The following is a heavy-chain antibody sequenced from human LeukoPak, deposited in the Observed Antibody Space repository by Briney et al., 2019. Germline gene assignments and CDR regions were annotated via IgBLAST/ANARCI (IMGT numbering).Heavy chain of an antibody. Sequence: GASVKVSCKASGYTFTSYYMHWVRQAPGQGLEWMGIINPSGGSTSYAQKFQGRVTMTRDTSTSTVYMELSSLRSEDTAVYYCASCPPKDYSNSYFDYWGQGTLVTVSS. D-gene: IGHD4-11*01. V-gene: IGHV1-46*01. J-gene: IGHJ4*02. CDR1: GYTFTSYY. CDR2: INPSGGST. CDR3: ASCPPKDYSNSYFDY.